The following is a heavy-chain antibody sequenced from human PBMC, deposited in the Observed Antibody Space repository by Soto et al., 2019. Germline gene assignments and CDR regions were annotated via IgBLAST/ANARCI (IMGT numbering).Heavy chain of an antibody. CDR3: ARGGGSTKVDY. D-gene: IGHD2-2*01. CDR1: GGCITSSGYY. J-gene: IGHJ4*02. Sequence: QVQLQESGPGLVKPSQTLSLTCTVSGGCITSSGYYWRWIRQHPGEGLEWIGFTSNSGSTSYNPSLKSRVTISVDTSSNQFSLNLKSVTAADTAVYYCARGGGSTKVDYWGQGTLVTVS. V-gene: IGHV4-31*03. CDR2: TSNSGST.